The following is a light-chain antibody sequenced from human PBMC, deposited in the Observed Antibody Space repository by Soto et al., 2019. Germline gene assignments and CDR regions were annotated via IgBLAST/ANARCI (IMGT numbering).Light chain of an antibody. CDR3: QQYGGSLT. Sequence: EIVLTQSPATLSLSPGERATLSCGASQSISSYLAWYQQKPGLAPRLLIYDASSRATGIPDRFSGSGSGTDFTLNISRLEPEDFAVYYCQQYGGSLTFGPGTQVDIK. V-gene: IGKV3D-20*01. J-gene: IGKJ3*01. CDR1: QSISSY. CDR2: DAS.